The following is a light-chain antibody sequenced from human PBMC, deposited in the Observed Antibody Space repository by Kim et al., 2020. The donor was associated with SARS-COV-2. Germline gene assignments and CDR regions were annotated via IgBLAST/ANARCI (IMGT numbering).Light chain of an antibody. Sequence: EIVLTQSPGTLSLSPRERATLSCRASQSVSSSYLAWYQQKPGQAPRLLIYGASSRATGIPDRFSGSGSGTDFTLTISRLEPEDFAVYYCQQYGSSLYTFGQGTKLEI. CDR3: QQYGSSLYT. CDR1: QSVSSSY. CDR2: GAS. V-gene: IGKV3-20*01. J-gene: IGKJ2*01.